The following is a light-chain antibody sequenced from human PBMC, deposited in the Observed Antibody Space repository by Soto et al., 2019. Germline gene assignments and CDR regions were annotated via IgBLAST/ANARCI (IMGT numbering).Light chain of an antibody. Sequence: EIVLTQSPATLSLSPGEKATLSCRASQSVGSYLAWFQQKAGQAPRLLIYDASHRAAGIPARFSGSVSGTDFTLTISSLEPEDFALYYCQHRSGWPPTWTFGQGTKVEIK. CDR1: QSVGSY. J-gene: IGKJ1*01. V-gene: IGKV3-11*01. CDR3: QHRSGWPPTWT. CDR2: DAS.